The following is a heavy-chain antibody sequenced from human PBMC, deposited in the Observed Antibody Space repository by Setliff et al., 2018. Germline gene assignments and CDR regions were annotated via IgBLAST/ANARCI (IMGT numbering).Heavy chain of an antibody. CDR1: GDSVSSSRFY. V-gene: IGHV4-39*01. Sequence: SETLSLTCTVSGDSVSSSRFYWAWIRQPPGKGLEWIGNVYYSGMTYSNPSLESRVTMSVETSKNQFSLKLNSVTAADTAVYYCATTGRDGYNWDAFDIWGQGTMVTVSS. D-gene: IGHD5-12*01. J-gene: IGHJ3*02. CDR3: ATTGRDGYNWDAFDI. CDR2: VYYSGMT.